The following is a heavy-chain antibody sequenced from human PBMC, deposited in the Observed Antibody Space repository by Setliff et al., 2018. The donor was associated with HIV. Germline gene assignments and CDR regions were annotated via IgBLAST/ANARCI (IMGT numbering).Heavy chain of an antibody. CDR3: NIYYYYYMDV. Sequence: SETLSLTCTVSGGSISSGGYYWSWIRQPAGKGLEWIGRISASGTTNYNPSLKGRVTISVDTSKNQFSLKLSSVTAADTAVYYCNIYYYYYMDVWGKGTTV. CDR2: ISASGTT. J-gene: IGHJ6*03. CDR1: GGSISSGGYY. V-gene: IGHV4-61*02.